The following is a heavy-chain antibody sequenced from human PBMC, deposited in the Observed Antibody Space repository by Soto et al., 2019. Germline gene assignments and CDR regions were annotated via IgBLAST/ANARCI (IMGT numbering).Heavy chain of an antibody. D-gene: IGHD6-19*01. Sequence: QVQLVESGGGVVQPGRSLRLSCAASGFTFSSYGMHWVRQAPGKGLEWVAVISYDGSNKYYADSVKGRFTISRDNSKNTLYLQMNSLRAEDTDVYYCAKLAMTMRMAGVGMDVWGQGTTVTVSS. CDR2: ISYDGSNK. CDR3: AKLAMTMRMAGVGMDV. V-gene: IGHV3-30*18. J-gene: IGHJ6*02. CDR1: GFTFSSYG.